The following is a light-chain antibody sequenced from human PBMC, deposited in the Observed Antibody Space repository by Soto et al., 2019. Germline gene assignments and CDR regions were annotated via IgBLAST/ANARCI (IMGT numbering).Light chain of an antibody. J-gene: IGKJ2*01. Sequence: EIVVTQSPDTLSVSPGEGATLSCRATQNIIRNLAWYRQKPGQAPSLLIYGASTRATGIPARFSGSGSGTEFTLTISSLQSEDSAVYSCQHYHNWPYTFGQGTKLEIK. CDR2: GAS. CDR1: QNIIRN. V-gene: IGKV3-15*01. CDR3: QHYHNWPYT.